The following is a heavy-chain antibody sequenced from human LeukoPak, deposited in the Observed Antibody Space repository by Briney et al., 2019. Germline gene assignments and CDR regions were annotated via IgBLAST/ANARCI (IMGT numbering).Heavy chain of an antibody. CDR2: IYYSGTT. CDR3: ARVGSSMMGLHADWFDP. J-gene: IGHJ5*02. V-gene: IGHV4-59*01. D-gene: IGHD6-6*01. CDR1: GGSIGTYS. Sequence: KSSETLSLTCTVSGGSIGTYSWTWIRQPPGKGLEWIGYIYYSGTTNYNPSLKSRVTISVDTSKNQFSLKLSSVTAADTAVYYCARVGSSMMGLHADWFDPWGQGTLVTVSS.